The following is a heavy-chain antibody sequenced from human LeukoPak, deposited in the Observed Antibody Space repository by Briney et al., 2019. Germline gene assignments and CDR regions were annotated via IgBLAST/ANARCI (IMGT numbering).Heavy chain of an antibody. D-gene: IGHD6-19*01. Sequence: GGSLRLSCAASGFTLSSYWMHWVRQTPGKGLVWVSRINSDGNSGTYADSVKGRFTISRDNAKNTLYLQMDSLRAGDTAVYYCARDPAPSGWYDYWGQGTLVTVSS. CDR3: ARDPAPSGWYDY. CDR1: GFTLSSYW. J-gene: IGHJ4*02. CDR2: INSDGNSG. V-gene: IGHV3-74*01.